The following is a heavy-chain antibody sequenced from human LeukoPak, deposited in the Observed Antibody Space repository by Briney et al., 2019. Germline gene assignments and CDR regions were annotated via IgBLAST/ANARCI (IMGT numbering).Heavy chain of an antibody. V-gene: IGHV3-73*01. D-gene: IGHD3-16*01. CDR2: IRSKANSYAT. CDR3: TSQGVIDY. Sequence: GGSLKLSCAASGFTFSGSAMHWVRQASGKGLEWVGRIRSKANSYATAYAASVKGRFTISRDDSKNTAYLQMNSLKTEDTAVYCCTSQGVIDYWGQGTLVTVSS. J-gene: IGHJ4*02. CDR1: GFTFSGSA.